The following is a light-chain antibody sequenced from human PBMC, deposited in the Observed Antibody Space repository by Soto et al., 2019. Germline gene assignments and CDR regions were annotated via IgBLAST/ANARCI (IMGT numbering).Light chain of an antibody. Sequence: QSVLTQPASVSGSPGQSITISCTGTSSDVGGYNYVSWYQQHPGKAPKLIIFEVNSRPSGISSRFSGSKSGNTASLTISGLQAEDEAEYYCSSYTSSSLYVFGTGTKVTVL. CDR1: SSDVGGYNY. V-gene: IGLV2-14*01. J-gene: IGLJ1*01. CDR2: EVN. CDR3: SSYTSSSLYV.